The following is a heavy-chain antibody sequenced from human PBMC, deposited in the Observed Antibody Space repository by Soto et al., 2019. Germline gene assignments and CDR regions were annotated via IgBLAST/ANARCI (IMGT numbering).Heavy chain of an antibody. CDR3: ARDGEGRAAAGMVS. CDR2: VNAGNGDI. D-gene: IGHD6-13*01. CDR1: GYTLSNYA. Sequence: QVQLVQSGAEVKKPGASVKVSCKASGYTLSNYAMHWVRQAPGQRLEWMGWVNAGNGDIKYSEKFQGRVSITRDTSANTAYMELSSLRFEDTAVYYWARDGEGRAAAGMVSWGQGTLVTVSS. V-gene: IGHV1-3*01. J-gene: IGHJ5*02.